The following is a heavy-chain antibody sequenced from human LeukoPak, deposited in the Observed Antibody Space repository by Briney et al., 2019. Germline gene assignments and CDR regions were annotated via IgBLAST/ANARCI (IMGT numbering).Heavy chain of an antibody. Sequence: PSETLSLTCSVSGGSVSSYYWSWIRQPPGKGLEWIGYIFNTGVTSYNPSLNSRVIISVDTSKNQFSLKIYSVTAADTAVYYCARNFPGRTEDVWGKGTTVTVSS. V-gene: IGHV4-59*02. CDR1: GGSVSSYY. CDR3: ARNFPGRTEDV. CDR2: IFNTGVT. J-gene: IGHJ6*04.